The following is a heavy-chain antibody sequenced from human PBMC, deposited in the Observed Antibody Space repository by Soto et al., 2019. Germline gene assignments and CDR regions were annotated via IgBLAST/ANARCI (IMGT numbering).Heavy chain of an antibody. CDR1: GYSFTRYW. J-gene: IGHJ4*02. CDR2: IYPGDSDT. CDR3: ARHGGPLGDPRDCDY. Sequence: EVQLVQSGAEVKKPGESLKISCKGSGYSFTRYWIGWVRQMPGKGLEWMGIIYPGDSDTRYRPSFQGQVTISADKSISTASLQWSSLKASDTAMYDCARHGGPLGDPRDCDYWGQGTRVTVSA. V-gene: IGHV5-51*01. D-gene: IGHD4-17*01.